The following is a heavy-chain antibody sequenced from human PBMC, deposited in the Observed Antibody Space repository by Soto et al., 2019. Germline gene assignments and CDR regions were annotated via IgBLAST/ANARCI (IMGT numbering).Heavy chain of an antibody. V-gene: IGHV3-33*01. D-gene: IGHD1-26*01. CDR1: GFKFSNYG. Sequence: QVQLVESGGGVVQPGRSLRLSCSASGFKFSNYGFHWVRQAPGKGLEWVAAIWPDGNIEHYLDAVKGRFTISRDNSNNTLYWQLKSLSPDDTARYYGARAGIVATAQWGWFDPWGQGTLVIVSS. CDR2: IWPDGNIE. CDR3: ARAGIVATAQWGWFDP. J-gene: IGHJ5*02.